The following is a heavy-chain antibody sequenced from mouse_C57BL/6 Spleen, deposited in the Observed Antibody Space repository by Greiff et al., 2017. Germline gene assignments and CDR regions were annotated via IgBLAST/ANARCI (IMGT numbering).Heavy chain of an antibody. CDR3: ARQGTTVAYEVYFGY. V-gene: IGHV5-6*01. Sequence: EVMLVESGGDLVKPGGSLKLSCAASGFTFSSYGMSWVRQTPDKRLEWVATISSGGSYTYYPDSVKGRFTISKDNAKNPLYLQMSSLKSEDTAMYYCARQGTTVAYEVYFGYWCQGTTLTVSS. D-gene: IGHD1-1*01. J-gene: IGHJ2*01. CDR2: ISSGGSYT. CDR1: GFTFSSYG.